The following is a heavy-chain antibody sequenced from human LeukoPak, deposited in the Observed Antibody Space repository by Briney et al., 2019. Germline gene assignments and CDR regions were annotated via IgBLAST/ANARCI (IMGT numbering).Heavy chain of an antibody. CDR3: ARKTPIWFGELLLWGFDP. Sequence: GGSLRLSCAASGFTFSRYAMHWVRQAPGKGLEWVAVISYDGSNKYYADSVKGRFTISRDNSKNTLYLQMNSLRAEDTAVYYCARKTPIWFGELLLWGFDPWGQGTLVTVSS. V-gene: IGHV3-30*04. J-gene: IGHJ5*02. D-gene: IGHD3-10*01. CDR2: ISYDGSNK. CDR1: GFTFSRYA.